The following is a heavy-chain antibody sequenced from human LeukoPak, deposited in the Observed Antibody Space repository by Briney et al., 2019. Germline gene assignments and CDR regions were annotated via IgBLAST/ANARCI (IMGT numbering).Heavy chain of an antibody. Sequence: GGSLRLSCAASGFTFSNYAINWVRQAPGKGLEWVSTISASGGSSYYADSVRDRFTISRDNSKNMLYLKMSSLRAEDTAVYYCAKEMALGIAVAGFFDFWGQGTLVTVSS. CDR3: AKEMALGIAVAGFFDF. J-gene: IGHJ4*02. D-gene: IGHD6-19*01. CDR1: GFTFSNYA. V-gene: IGHV3-23*01. CDR2: ISASGGSS.